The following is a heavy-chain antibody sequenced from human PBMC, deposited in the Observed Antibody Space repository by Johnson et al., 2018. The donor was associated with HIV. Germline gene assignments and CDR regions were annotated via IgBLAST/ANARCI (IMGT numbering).Heavy chain of an antibody. CDR2: ISYDGSNK. J-gene: IGHJ3*02. Sequence: QVQLMESGGGVVQPGGSLRLSCAASGFTFSSYGMHWVRQAPGKGLEWVAVISYDGSNKYYADSVKGRFTISRDNPKNTLYLQINSLRAEDTAVYYCAKPLQLEEGAFDIWGQGTMVTVSS. CDR3: AKPLQLEEGAFDI. D-gene: IGHD6-6*01. CDR1: GFTFSSYG. V-gene: IGHV3-33*05.